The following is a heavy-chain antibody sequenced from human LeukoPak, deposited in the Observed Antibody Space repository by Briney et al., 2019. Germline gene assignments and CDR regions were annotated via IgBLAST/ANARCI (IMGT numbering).Heavy chain of an antibody. V-gene: IGHV3-30*04. CDR1: GFTFSSYA. J-gene: IGHJ6*03. CDR2: ISYDGSNK. CDR3: AREYFDWLLYSSGRAQYYMDV. D-gene: IGHD3-9*01. Sequence: GGSLRLSCAASGFTFSSYAMHWVRQAPGKGLEWVAVISYDGSNKYYADSVKGRFTISRDNSKNTLYLQMNSLRAEDTAVYYCAREYFDWLLYSSGRAQYYMDVWGKGTTVTVSS.